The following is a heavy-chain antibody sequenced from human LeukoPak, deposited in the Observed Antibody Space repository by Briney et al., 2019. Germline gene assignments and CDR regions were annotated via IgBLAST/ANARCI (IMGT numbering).Heavy chain of an antibody. CDR2: IHSDAKT. D-gene: IGHD1-26*01. CDR1: GFTVSGNY. Sequence: GGSLRLSCAASGFTVSGNYMNWVRQAPGKGLEWVSVIHSDAKTYYADSVRGRFTISRDSSKNTLYLQMHSLRAEDTAVYYCARSLHGTYWGPFEFLGQGTLVTVSS. CDR3: ARSLHGTYWGPFEF. J-gene: IGHJ4*02. V-gene: IGHV3-53*01.